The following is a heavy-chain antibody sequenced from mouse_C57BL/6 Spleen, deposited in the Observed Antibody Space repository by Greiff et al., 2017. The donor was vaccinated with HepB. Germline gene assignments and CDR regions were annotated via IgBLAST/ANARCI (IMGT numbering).Heavy chain of an antibody. V-gene: IGHV15-2*01. J-gene: IGHJ4*01. CDR2: ILPSIGRT. CDR1: DSEVFPIAY. Sequence: QVQLQQSGSELRSPGSSVKLSCKDFDSEVFPIAYMSWVRQKPGHGFEWIGGILPSIGRTIYGEKFEDKATLDADTLSNTAYLELNSLTSEDSAIYYGARGGERGYYAMDYWGQGTSVTVSS. CDR3: ARGGERGYYAMDY.